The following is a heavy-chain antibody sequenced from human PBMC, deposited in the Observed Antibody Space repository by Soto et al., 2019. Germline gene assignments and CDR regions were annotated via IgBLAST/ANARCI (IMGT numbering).Heavy chain of an antibody. V-gene: IGHV3-21*01. D-gene: IGHD2-2*01. CDR3: ARDPSEGRVGNWFES. Sequence: GGSLRLSCAASGFTFSRYGMNWVRQAPGKGLEWVSSISSSTSYVYYADSVQGRFSVSRDNAKKILYLEMYALRTEDTAVYYCARDPSEGRVGNWFESWGQGTLVTVPQ. CDR1: GFTFSRYG. J-gene: IGHJ5*01. CDR2: ISSSTSYV.